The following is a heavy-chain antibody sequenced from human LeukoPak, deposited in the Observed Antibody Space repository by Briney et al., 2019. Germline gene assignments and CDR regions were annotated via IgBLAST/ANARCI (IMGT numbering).Heavy chain of an antibody. V-gene: IGHV3-23*01. D-gene: IGHD3-3*01. CDR2: ISGSGGST. Sequence: GASLRLSCAASGFTFSSYAMSWVRQAPGKGLEWASTISGSGGSTYYADSVKGRFTISRDNSKNTLYLQMNSLRVEVTAVYYCAKDRSVGVAIYYYYGMDVWGQGTTVTVSS. CDR3: AKDRSVGVAIYYYYGMDV. CDR1: GFTFSSYA. J-gene: IGHJ6*02.